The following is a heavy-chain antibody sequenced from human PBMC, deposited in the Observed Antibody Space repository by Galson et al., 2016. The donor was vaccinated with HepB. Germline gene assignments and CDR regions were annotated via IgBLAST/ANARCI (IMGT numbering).Heavy chain of an antibody. CDR2: INAGNGKT. J-gene: IGHJ4*02. D-gene: IGHD3-3*01. CDR1: GYTFTSYA. Sequence: SVKVSCKASGYTFTSYAMYWVRQAPGQRLEWMGWINAGNGKTKYSQKFQGRVTITRDTSASTAYMELSSLRSEDTAVYYCARSMGLRFLEWLSPTLDYWGQGTLVTVSS. V-gene: IGHV1-3*01. CDR3: ARSMGLRFLEWLSPTLDY.